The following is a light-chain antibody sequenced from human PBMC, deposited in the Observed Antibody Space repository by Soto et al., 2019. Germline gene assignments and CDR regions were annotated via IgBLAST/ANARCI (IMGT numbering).Light chain of an antibody. V-gene: IGLV2-14*01. CDR1: SSDVGGNSY. CDR3: SSYTSSSTWV. CDR2: EVY. J-gene: IGLJ3*02. Sequence: QSALTQPASVSGSPGQSITISCTGTSSDVGGNSYVSWYQLHPDKAPKLLIYEVYNRPSGTSDRFSGSKSGNTASLTISGLQAEDEADYYCSSYTSSSTWVFGGGTKLTVL.